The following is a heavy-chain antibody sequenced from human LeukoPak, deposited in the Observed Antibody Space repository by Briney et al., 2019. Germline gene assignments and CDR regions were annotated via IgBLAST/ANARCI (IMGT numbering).Heavy chain of an antibody. D-gene: IGHD3-22*01. Sequence: GGSLRLSCAASGFTFSSYAMSWVRQAPGKWLEWVSAISGSGGSTHYADSVKGRFTISRDNSKNTLYLQMNSLRAEDTAVYYCAKGTYYYDSSGYSRSFYYYYMDVWGKGTTVTVSS. CDR1: GFTFSSYA. CDR3: AKGTYYYDSSGYSRSFYYYYMDV. J-gene: IGHJ6*03. V-gene: IGHV3-23*01. CDR2: ISGSGGST.